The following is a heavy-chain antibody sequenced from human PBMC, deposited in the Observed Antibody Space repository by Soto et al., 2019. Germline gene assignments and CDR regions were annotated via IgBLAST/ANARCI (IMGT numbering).Heavy chain of an antibody. CDR1: GYTLTELS. CDR2: FDPEDGET. V-gene: IGHV1-24*01. J-gene: IGHJ5*02. Sequence: ASVKVSCKVSGYTLTELSMHWVRQAPGKGLEWMGGFDPEDGETIYAQNFQGRVTMTEDTSTDTAYMELSSLRSEDTAVYYCATDTIMVRGVIITDQPWGQGTLVTVS. CDR3: ATDTIMVRGVIITDQP. D-gene: IGHD3-10*01.